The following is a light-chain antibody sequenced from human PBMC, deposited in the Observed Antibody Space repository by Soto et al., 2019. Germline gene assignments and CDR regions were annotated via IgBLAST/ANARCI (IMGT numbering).Light chain of an antibody. V-gene: IGKV1-5*03. CDR2: KAS. CDR3: QQYNSYSGT. CDR1: QSISSW. Sequence: DIQMTQSPSTLSASVGDRVTITCRASQSISSWLAWYQQKPGKAPKLLIYKASSLESGVPSRFSGSRSVTEFTLTISSLQSDDFATYYCQQYNSYSGTFGQGTKVEIK. J-gene: IGKJ1*01.